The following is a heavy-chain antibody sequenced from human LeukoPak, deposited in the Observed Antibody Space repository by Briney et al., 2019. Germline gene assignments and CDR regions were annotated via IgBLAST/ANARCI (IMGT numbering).Heavy chain of an antibody. Sequence: SETLSLTCAVYGGSFSGYYWSWFRQPPGKGLGWIGEINHSGSTNYNPSLKSRVTISVDTSKNQFSLKLSSVTAADTAVYYCAGVVYSSSVWDYYYYYMDVWGKGTTVTVSS. CDR3: AGVVYSSSVWDYYYYYMDV. J-gene: IGHJ6*03. CDR1: GGSFSGYY. CDR2: INHSGST. V-gene: IGHV4-34*01. D-gene: IGHD6-6*01.